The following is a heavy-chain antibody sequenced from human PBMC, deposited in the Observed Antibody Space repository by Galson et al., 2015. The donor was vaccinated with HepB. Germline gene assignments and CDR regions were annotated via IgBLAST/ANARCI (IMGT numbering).Heavy chain of an antibody. Sequence: SCKASGYTFTSYYIHWVRQAPGQGLEWMGMINPSDGDTTYAQKYQGRVTMTRDTSTSAVYLEVSSLRSADTAVYYCATDLDGYNSLWGQGTLVTVSS. J-gene: IGHJ4*02. V-gene: IGHV1-46*03. CDR2: INPSDGDT. D-gene: IGHD5-24*01. CDR1: GYTFTSYY. CDR3: ATDLDGYNSL.